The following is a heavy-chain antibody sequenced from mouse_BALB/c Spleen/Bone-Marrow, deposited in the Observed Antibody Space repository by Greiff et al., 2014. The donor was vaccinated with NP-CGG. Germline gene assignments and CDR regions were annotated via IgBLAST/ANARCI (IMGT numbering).Heavy chain of an antibody. CDR3: TRHGGYYPYYYAMDY. CDR2: ISHGGGTT. V-gene: IGHV5-12-1*01. CDR1: GFAFSSYD. J-gene: IGHJ4*01. Sequence: EVNLVESGGGLVKPGGSLKLSCAASGFAFSSYDMSWVRQTPEKRLEWVAYISHGGGTTYYSDTVKGRFTISRDNAKNTLYLQMSNLKSEDTAIYYCTRHGGYYPYYYAMDYWGQGTSVTVSS. D-gene: IGHD2-3*01.